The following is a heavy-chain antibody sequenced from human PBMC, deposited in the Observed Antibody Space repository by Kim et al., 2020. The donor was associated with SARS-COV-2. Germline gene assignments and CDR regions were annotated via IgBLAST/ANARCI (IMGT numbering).Heavy chain of an antibody. V-gene: IGHV1-18*04. Sequence: ASVKVSCKASGYTFTSYGISWVRQAPGQGLEWMGWISAYNGNTNYAQKLQGRVTMTTDTSTSTAYMELRSLRSDDTAVYYCARVDLAVVRRYYYYGMDVWGQGTTVTVSS. CDR2: ISAYNGNT. D-gene: IGHD3-22*01. CDR3: ARVDLAVVRRYYYYGMDV. J-gene: IGHJ6*02. CDR1: GYTFTSYG.